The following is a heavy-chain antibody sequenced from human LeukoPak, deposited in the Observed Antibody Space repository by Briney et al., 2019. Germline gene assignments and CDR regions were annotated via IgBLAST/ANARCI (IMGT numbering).Heavy chain of an antibody. CDR1: GGSFSGYY. Sequence: SETLSLTCAVYGGSFSGYYWSWIRQPPGKGLEWIGEINHSGSTNYNPSLKSRVTISVDTSKNQFSLKLSSVTAADTAVYYCAGGPTYYYDSSGYSFDYWGQGTLVTVSS. CDR2: INHSGST. D-gene: IGHD3-22*01. CDR3: AGGPTYYYDSSGYSFDY. J-gene: IGHJ4*02. V-gene: IGHV4-34*01.